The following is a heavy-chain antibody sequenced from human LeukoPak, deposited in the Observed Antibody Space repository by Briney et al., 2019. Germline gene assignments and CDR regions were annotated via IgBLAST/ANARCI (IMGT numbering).Heavy chain of an antibody. V-gene: IGHV3-66*01. J-gene: IGHJ4*02. CDR1: GFTVSSNY. D-gene: IGHD3-22*01. CDR3: ARIHDSSGYYPMGYFDY. Sequence: GGSLRLSCAASGFTVSSNYMSWVRQAPGKGLEWVSVIYSGGSTYYADSVKGRFTISRDNSKNTLYLQMNSLRAEDTAVYYCARIHDSSGYYPMGYFDYWGQGTLVTVSS. CDR2: IYSGGST.